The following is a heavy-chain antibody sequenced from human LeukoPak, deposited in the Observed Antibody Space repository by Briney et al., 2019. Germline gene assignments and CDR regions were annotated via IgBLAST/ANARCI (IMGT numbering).Heavy chain of an antibody. J-gene: IGHJ4*02. D-gene: IGHD3-16*02. CDR3: ARGRSRGLGELSSDY. CDR2: ISSSSSYI. V-gene: IGHV3-21*01. Sequence: PGGSLRLSCAASGFTFSSYSMNWVRQAPGKGLEWVSSISSSSSYIYYADSVKGRFTISRDNAKNSLYLRMNSLRAEDTAVYYCARGRSRGLGELSSDYWGQGTLVTVSS. CDR1: GFTFSSYS.